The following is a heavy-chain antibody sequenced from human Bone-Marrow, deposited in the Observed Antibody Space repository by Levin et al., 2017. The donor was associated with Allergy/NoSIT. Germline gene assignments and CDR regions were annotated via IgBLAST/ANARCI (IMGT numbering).Heavy chain of an antibody. J-gene: IGHJ4*02. CDR3: ARAGPVRFLEWLLYPFDY. V-gene: IGHV3-33*01. CDR2: IWYDGSNK. D-gene: IGHD3-3*01. Sequence: GGSLRLSCAASGGTVSSYGMHWVRQAPGKGLEWVAVIWYDGSNKYYADSVKGRGTISRDNSKNTLYLQMNSLRAEDTAVYYCARAGPVRFLEWLLYPFDYWGPGTLVTVSS. CDR1: GGTVSSYG.